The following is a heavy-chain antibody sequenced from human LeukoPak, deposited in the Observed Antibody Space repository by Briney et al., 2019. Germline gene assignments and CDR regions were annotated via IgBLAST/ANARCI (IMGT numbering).Heavy chain of an antibody. CDR3: ARETDVLDT. V-gene: IGHV3-23*01. Sequence: GGSLRPSCAASGFTFSTFAMTWVRRAPGKGLEWVSVISRDGDTTYYADSIKGRFTISRDNSRNNLYLQMNSLRAEDTAVYYCARETDVLDTWGQGTMVTVSS. CDR1: GFTFSTFA. J-gene: IGHJ3*02. CDR2: ISRDGDTT.